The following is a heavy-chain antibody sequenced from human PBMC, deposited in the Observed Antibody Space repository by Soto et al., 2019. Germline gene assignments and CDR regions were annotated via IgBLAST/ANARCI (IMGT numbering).Heavy chain of an antibody. D-gene: IGHD6-19*01. V-gene: IGHV3-30*18. CDR2: ISYDGSKN. CDR1: GFTFNTYG. J-gene: IGHJ4*02. CDR3: ANSGEYSSGWYRGYLDY. Sequence: VQLVESGGGVVQPGRSLRLSCAASGFTFNTYGMHWVRQAPGKGLEWVAVISYDGSKNNYAESVKGRFIISRDNSKNTLYLQMNSLRAEDTAVYYCANSGEYSSGWYRGYLDYWGQGTLVTVSS.